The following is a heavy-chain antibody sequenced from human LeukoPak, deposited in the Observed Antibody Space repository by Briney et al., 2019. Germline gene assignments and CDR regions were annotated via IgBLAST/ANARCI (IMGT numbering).Heavy chain of an antibody. CDR2: IYSGGNT. D-gene: IGHD6-19*01. CDR1: GFTVSSNY. CDR3: ARDSGWSHYFDY. Sequence: GGSLRLSCAASGFTVSSNYMSWVRQAPGKGLEWVSVIYSGGNTYYADSVKGRFTISRDNSKNTLYLQMNSLRAEDAAVYYCARDSGWSHYFDYWGQGTLVTVSS. J-gene: IGHJ4*02. V-gene: IGHV3-66*01.